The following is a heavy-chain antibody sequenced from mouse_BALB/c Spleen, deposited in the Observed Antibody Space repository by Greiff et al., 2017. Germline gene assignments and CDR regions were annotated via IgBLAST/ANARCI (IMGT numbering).Heavy chain of an antibody. CDR2: INPSNGGT. J-gene: IGHJ2*01. CDR3: TRSRYDYDFDY. Sequence: VQLQQSGAELVKPGASVKLSCKASGYTFTSYYMYWVKQRPGQGLEWIGEINPSNGGTNFNEKFKSKATLTVDKSSSTAYMQLSSLTSEDSAVYYCTRSRYDYDFDYWGQGTTLTVSS. CDR1: GYTFTSYY. D-gene: IGHD2-4*01. V-gene: IGHV1S81*02.